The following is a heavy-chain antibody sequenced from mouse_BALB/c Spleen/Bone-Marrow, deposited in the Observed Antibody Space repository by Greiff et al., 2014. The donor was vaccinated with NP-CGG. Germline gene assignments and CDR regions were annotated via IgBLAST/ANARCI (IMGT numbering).Heavy chain of an antibody. D-gene: IGHD2-1*01. V-gene: IGHV1-67*01. CDR1: GYTFTDYA. J-gene: IGHJ3*01. CDR2: ISTYSGNT. Sequence: VQLQQSGPELVRPGVSVKISCKGSGYTFTDYAVHWVKQSHAKSLEWIGVISTYSGNTNYNQKFKGKATMTVDKSSSTAYMELARLTSEDSAIYYCASPIYYGNYEGFAYWGQGTLVTVSA. CDR3: ASPIYYGNYEGFAY.